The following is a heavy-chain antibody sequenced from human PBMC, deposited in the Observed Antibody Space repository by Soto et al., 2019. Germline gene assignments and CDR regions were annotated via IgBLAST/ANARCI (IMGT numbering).Heavy chain of an antibody. CDR2: SSYTGSA. D-gene: IGHD4-17*01. V-gene: IGHV4-59*01. CDR1: GGSINYSY. CDR3: ARVNYGDYYYGMDV. Sequence: SETLSLTCTVSGGSINYSYWTWMRQPPGKGLEWIGYSSYTGSANYNASLKSRLTISVDTSKNQFSLKLSSVTAVDTALYYCARVNYGDYYYGMDVWCQGTTVPVSS. J-gene: IGHJ6*02.